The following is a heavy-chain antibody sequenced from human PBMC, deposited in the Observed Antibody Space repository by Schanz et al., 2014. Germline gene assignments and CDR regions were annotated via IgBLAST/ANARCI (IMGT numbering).Heavy chain of an antibody. D-gene: IGHD3-10*01. CDR1: GYTFTSYG. CDR3: ARALFGSGHGDV. Sequence: QVQLVQSGAEVKKPGASVKVSCKASGYTFTSYGISWVRQAPGQGLEWMGIINPSGGSTSYAQKFQGRVTMTRDTSTSTVYMELSRLRSDDTAVYYCARALFGSGHGDVWGQGTTVTVSS. V-gene: IGHV1-46*01. J-gene: IGHJ6*02. CDR2: INPSGGST.